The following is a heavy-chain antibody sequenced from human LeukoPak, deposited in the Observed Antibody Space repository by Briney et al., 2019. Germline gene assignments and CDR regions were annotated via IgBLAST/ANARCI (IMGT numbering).Heavy chain of an antibody. CDR1: GYTFTGYY. CDR3: ARDGGYDSSVVPEY. CDR2: INPNNGGT. V-gene: IGHV1-2*02. Sequence: ASVKVSCKASGYTFTGYYIHWVRQAPGQGLEWMGWINPNNGGTSYAQNFHGRVTMTRDTSISTAYMELRRLRSDDTAVYYCARDGGYDSSVVPEYWGQGTLVTVS. D-gene: IGHD3-22*01. J-gene: IGHJ4*02.